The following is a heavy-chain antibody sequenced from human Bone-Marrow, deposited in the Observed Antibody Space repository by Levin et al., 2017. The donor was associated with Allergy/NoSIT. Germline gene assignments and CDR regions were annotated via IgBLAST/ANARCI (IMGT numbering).Heavy chain of an antibody. Sequence: SETLSLTCTVSGDSISSGGYYWSWIRQHPGKGLEWIGYIYHSGSTYYNPSLKVRVTISVDTSKNEFSLKLSSVTAADTAVFYCARGEYSYGSGSYYLDYWGQGTLVTVSS. J-gene: IGHJ4*02. D-gene: IGHD3-10*01. CDR1: GDSISSGGYY. CDR2: IYHSGST. CDR3: ARGEYSYGSGSYYLDY. V-gene: IGHV4-31*03.